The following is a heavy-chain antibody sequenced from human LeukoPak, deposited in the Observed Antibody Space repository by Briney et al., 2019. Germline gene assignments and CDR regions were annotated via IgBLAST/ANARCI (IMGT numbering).Heavy chain of an antibody. D-gene: IGHD3-9*01. CDR1: GFTFSSYW. CDR2: IKQGGSDK. CDR3: SGIAVASAMGHLTAY. Sequence: GGSLRLSCAASGFTFSSYWMSWVRQAPGKGLEWVANIKQGGSDKYYVDSVKGRFTISGDNPKNSLYLQMNTLRPEDTAVYYISGIAVASAMGHLTAYWGQGTLVTVSS. J-gene: IGHJ4*02. V-gene: IGHV3-7*01.